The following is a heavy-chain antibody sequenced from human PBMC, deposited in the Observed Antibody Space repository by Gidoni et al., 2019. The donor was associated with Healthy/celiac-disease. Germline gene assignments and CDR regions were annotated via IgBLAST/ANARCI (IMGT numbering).Heavy chain of an antibody. CDR3: AREGGNYYGSGSYYMGFGVGYFDY. J-gene: IGHJ4*02. CDR2: INAGNGNT. Sequence: QVQLVQSGAEVKKPGASVKVSCKASGYTFTSYAMHWVRKAPGQRLEWMGWINAGNGNTKYSQKFQGRVTITRDTSASTAYMELSSLRSEDTAVYYCAREGGNYYGSGSYYMGFGVGYFDYWGQGTLVTVSS. D-gene: IGHD3-10*01. CDR1: GYTFTSYA. V-gene: IGHV1-3*01.